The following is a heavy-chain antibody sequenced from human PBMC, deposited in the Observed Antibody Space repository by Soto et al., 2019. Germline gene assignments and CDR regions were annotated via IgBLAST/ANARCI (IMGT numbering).Heavy chain of an antibody. CDR2: IRSKANSYAT. CDR3: TRLGDYYDSSGLDYYYGMDV. CDR1: GFTFSGSA. J-gene: IGHJ6*02. Sequence: EVQLVESGGGLVQPGGSLKLSCAASGFTFSGSAMHWVRQASGKGLEWVGRIRSKANSYATAYAASVKGRFTISRDDSKNTAYLQMNSLKTEDTAVYYCTRLGDYYDSSGLDYYYGMDVWGQGTTVTVSS. V-gene: IGHV3-73*02. D-gene: IGHD3-22*01.